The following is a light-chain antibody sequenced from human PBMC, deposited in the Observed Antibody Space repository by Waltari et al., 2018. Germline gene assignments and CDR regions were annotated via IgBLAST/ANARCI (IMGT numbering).Light chain of an antibody. Sequence: DIQLTQSPSTLSASVGDRVTIACRANQSISLWLAWYQQQPGKAPKLLISKSSILESGVPSRFSGSGSGTDFTLSISSLQPDDFATYYCQQFHSYVLTFGGGTKVEIK. CDR2: KSS. J-gene: IGKJ4*01. V-gene: IGKV1-5*03. CDR3: QQFHSYVLT. CDR1: QSISLW.